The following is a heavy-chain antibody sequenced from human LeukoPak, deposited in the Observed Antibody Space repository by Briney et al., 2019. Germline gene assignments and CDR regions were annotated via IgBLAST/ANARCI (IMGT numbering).Heavy chain of an antibody. V-gene: IGHV3-48*04. J-gene: IGHJ4*02. CDR1: GFTFSSYS. CDR3: AKDRELLWFGELFDY. Sequence: GGSLRLSCAASGFTFSSYSMNWVRQAPGKGLEWVSYISSSGSTIYYADSVKGRFTISRDNAKNSLYLQMNSLRAEDTAVYYCAKDRELLWFGELFDYWGQGTLVTVSS. CDR2: ISSSGSTI. D-gene: IGHD3-10*01.